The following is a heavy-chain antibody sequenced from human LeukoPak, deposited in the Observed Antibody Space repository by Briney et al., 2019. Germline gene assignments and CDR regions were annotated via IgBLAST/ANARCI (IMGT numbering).Heavy chain of an antibody. CDR3: ASMVRGVPSIAMDV. Sequence: GASVKVSCEASGYTFTNNHISWVRQAPGQGLEWMGRINPSDDSTFYAQKFQGRFVMTSDTSTSTVYMELTSLRSDDTAVYYCASMVRGVPSIAMDVWGKGTTVTVSS. CDR1: GYTFTNNH. V-gene: IGHV1-46*01. D-gene: IGHD3-10*01. CDR2: INPSDDST. J-gene: IGHJ6*03.